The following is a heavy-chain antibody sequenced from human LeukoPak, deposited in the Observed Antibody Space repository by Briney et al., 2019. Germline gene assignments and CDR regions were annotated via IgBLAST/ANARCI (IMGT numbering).Heavy chain of an antibody. Sequence: PSETLSLTCTVSGYSISSGYYWGWIRQPPGKGLEWIGSIYHSGSTYYNPSLKGRVTISVDTSKNQFSLKLRSVTAADTAVYYCARDRRGFDWFDYWGQGTLVTVSS. CDR1: GYSISSGYY. D-gene: IGHD3-10*01. V-gene: IGHV4-38-2*02. CDR2: IYHSGST. CDR3: ARDRRGFDWFDY. J-gene: IGHJ5*01.